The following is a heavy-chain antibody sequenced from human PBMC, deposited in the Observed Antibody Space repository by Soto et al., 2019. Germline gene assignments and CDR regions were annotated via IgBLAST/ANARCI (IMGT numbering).Heavy chain of an antibody. V-gene: IGHV4-34*01. Sequence: PSETLSLTCAVYGGSFSGYYWSWIRQPPGKGLEWIGEINHSGSTNYNPSLKSRVTISVDTSKNQFSLKLSSVTAADTAVYYCARGQRRAMVRGNWFDPWGQGTLVTSPQ. CDR1: GGSFSGYY. D-gene: IGHD3-10*01. CDR3: ARGQRRAMVRGNWFDP. CDR2: INHSGST. J-gene: IGHJ5*02.